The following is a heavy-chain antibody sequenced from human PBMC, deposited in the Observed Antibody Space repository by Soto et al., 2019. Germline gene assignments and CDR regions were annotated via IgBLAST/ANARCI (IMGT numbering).Heavy chain of an antibody. J-gene: IGHJ5*02. CDR3: ARGPCTKTSCYILDL. D-gene: IGHD2-2*02. Sequence: QSGGSLRLSCAASGFTFSTYWLHRVRQAPGKGLVWVSHINTGGSGTGYADSVKGRFTISRDNAKNTLYLQMNSLRAEDTAVYFCARGPCTKTSCYILDLWGQGTRVTVSS. CDR1: GFTFSTYW. V-gene: IGHV3-74*01. CDR2: INTGGSGT.